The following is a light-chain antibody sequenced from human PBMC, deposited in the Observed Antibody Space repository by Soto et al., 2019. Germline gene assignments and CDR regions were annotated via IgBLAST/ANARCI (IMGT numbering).Light chain of an antibody. CDR1: SSNIGSNY. CDR3: AAWDDSLRGV. V-gene: IGLV1-47*01. Sequence: QSVLTQPPSASGTPGQRVTISCSGSSSNIGSNYVYWYQQLPGTAPKLLIYRNNQRPSGVPDRFSGSKSGTSASLAISGLRSEDEADYYCAAWDDSLRGVFGGGTMLTVL. CDR2: RNN. J-gene: IGLJ3*02.